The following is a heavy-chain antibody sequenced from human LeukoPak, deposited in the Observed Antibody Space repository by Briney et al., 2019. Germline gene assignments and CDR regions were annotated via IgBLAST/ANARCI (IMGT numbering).Heavy chain of an antibody. V-gene: IGHV5-51*01. CDR1: GYSFTNYW. D-gene: IGHD2/OR15-2a*01. Sequence: GESLKISCRGSGYSFTNYWIALVRQMSGKGLEWMGIIYPGDSDTRYSPSFQGQVTISADKSISTAYLQWSSLKASDTAMYYCARRLGTTGFLGDAFDIWGQGTMVTVSS. J-gene: IGHJ3*02. CDR3: ARRLGTTGFLGDAFDI. CDR2: IYPGDSDT.